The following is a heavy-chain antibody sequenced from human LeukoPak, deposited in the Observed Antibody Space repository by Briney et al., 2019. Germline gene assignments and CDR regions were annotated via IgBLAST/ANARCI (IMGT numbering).Heavy chain of an antibody. Sequence: SQTLSLTCAISGASVSSNSAAWNWIRKSPSTGLERLGSTYYRSKWYNDYAVSVKSRITINPDTSKNQFSLQLNSVTPEDTAVYYCERDDYCDGGFDPWGEGTLVTVSS. CDR1: GASVSSNSAA. CDR3: ERDDYCDGGFDP. J-gene: IGHJ5*02. D-gene: IGHD4-17*01. CDR2: TYYRSKWYN. V-gene: IGHV6-1*01.